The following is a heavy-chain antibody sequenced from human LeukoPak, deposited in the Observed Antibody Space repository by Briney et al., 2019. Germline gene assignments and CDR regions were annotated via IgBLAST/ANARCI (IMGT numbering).Heavy chain of an antibody. Sequence: ASVKVSCKASGGTFSSYAISWVRQAPGQGLEWMGGIIPIFGTANYAQKFQGRVTITADESTSTAYMELSSLRSEDTAVYYCARDLPRYSSSWYKGFDYWGQGTLVTVSS. CDR2: IIPIFGTA. CDR1: GGTFSSYA. V-gene: IGHV1-69*13. J-gene: IGHJ4*02. D-gene: IGHD6-13*01. CDR3: ARDLPRYSSSWYKGFDY.